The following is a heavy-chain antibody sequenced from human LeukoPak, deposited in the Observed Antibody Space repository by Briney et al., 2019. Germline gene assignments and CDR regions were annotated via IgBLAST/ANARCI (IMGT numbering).Heavy chain of an antibody. J-gene: IGHJ4*02. CDR2: TNEHGTII. V-gene: IGHV3-74*01. D-gene: IGHD3-10*01. CDR3: VVDLSGSADY. CDR1: GFSFSNYR. Sequence: GESLRLSCAASGFSFSNYRFHWVRQAPGEGLVWVSRTNEHGTIINYADSVKGRFTISRDNAKNTLYLQMNSLRTEDSALYYCVVDLSGSADYWGQGTLVTVSS.